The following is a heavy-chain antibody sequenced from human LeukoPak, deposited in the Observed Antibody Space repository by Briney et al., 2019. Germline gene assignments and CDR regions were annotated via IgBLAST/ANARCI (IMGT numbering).Heavy chain of an antibody. CDR1: GYTFTSYA. J-gene: IGHJ4*02. D-gene: IGHD2-2*01. CDR2: INAGSGNT. CDR3: ARRGYCSSTSCYGVYYFDY. Sequence: GASVKVSCKASGYTFTSYAMHWVRQAPGQRLEWMGWINAGSGNTKYSQKFQGRVTITRDTSASTAYMELSSLRSEDTAVYYCARRGYCSSTSCYGVYYFDYWGQGTLVTVSS. V-gene: IGHV1-3*01.